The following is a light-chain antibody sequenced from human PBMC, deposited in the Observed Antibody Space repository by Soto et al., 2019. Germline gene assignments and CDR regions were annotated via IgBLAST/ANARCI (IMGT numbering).Light chain of an antibody. V-gene: IGKV4-1*01. Sequence: DIVMTQYPDSLAVSLGERATINCKSSQSVLYSSNNKNYLAWYQQKPGQPPKLLIYWASTRESGVPDRFSGSGSGTDFTLTISSLQAEDVAVYYCQQHANWPLTFGGGTKVEIK. CDR2: WAS. J-gene: IGKJ4*01. CDR3: QQHANWPLT. CDR1: QSVLYSSNNKNY.